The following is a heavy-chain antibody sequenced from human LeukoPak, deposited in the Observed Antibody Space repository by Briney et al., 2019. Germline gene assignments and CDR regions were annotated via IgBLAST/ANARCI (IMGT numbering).Heavy chain of an antibody. J-gene: IGHJ4*02. CDR3: ARGFPPLSFDY. CDR1: GFIVSSNY. V-gene: IGHV3-53*01. D-gene: IGHD2/OR15-2a*01. Sequence: PGGSPRLSCAASGFIVSSNYMSWVRQAPGKGLEWVSVLYSANNTYYSDSVKGRFTISRDNSKNTLYLQMNSLRAEDTAVYYCARGFPPLSFDYWGQGTLVTVSS. CDR2: LYSANNT.